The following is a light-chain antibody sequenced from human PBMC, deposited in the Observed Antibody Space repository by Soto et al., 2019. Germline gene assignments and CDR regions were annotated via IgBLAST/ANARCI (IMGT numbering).Light chain of an antibody. V-gene: IGKV3-20*01. Sequence: ETVLTQSPGTLSLSPGESATLSCRASQTVSSKYLAWYQQKPGQAPRLLIYGTSSRATGIPDRFSGSGSGTDFPLTISRLEPEDFAVYYCQQYGSSTGVTFGPGTKVDIK. J-gene: IGKJ3*01. CDR2: GTS. CDR1: QTVSSKY. CDR3: QQYGSSTGVT.